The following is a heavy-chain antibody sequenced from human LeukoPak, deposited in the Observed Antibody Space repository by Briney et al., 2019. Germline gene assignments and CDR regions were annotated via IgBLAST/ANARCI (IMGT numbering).Heavy chain of an antibody. Sequence: PSETLSLTCSVSGYSISSAYYWGWIRQPPGKGLEWIGSIYHSGSTYYNPSLKSRVTISVDTSKNQFSLKLSSVTAADTAVYYCARDGSSWYRGPFDYWGQGTLVTVSS. CDR3: ARDGSSWYRGPFDY. CDR1: GYSISSAYY. J-gene: IGHJ4*02. D-gene: IGHD6-13*01. V-gene: IGHV4-38-2*02. CDR2: IYHSGST.